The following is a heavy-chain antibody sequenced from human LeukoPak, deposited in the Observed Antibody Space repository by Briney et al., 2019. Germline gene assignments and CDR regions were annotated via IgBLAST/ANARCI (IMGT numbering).Heavy chain of an antibody. Sequence: PGGSLRLSCAASGFTFSNAWMSWVRQAPGKGLEWVGRIKRKTDGGTTDYAAPVKGRFTTSRDDSKNTLHLKMNSLKTEDTAVYYCTTEHTFYSDYWGQGTLVTVSS. V-gene: IGHV3-15*01. D-gene: IGHD3-16*01. J-gene: IGHJ4*02. CDR3: TTEHTFYSDY. CDR2: IKRKTDGGTT. CDR1: GFTFSNAW.